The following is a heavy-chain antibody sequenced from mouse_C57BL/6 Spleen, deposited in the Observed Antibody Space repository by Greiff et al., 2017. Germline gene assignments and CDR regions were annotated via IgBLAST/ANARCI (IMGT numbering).Heavy chain of an antibody. J-gene: IGHJ2*01. CDR1: GYAFTNYL. CDR2: INPGSGGT. Sequence: VQLQESGAELVRPGTSVKVSCKASGYAFTNYLIEWVKQRPGQGLEWIGVINPGSGGTNYNEKFKGKATLTADKSSSTAYMQLSSLTSEDSAVYFCATLGSSYGDYWGQGTTLTVSS. V-gene: IGHV1-54*01. D-gene: IGHD1-1*01. CDR3: ATLGSSYGDY.